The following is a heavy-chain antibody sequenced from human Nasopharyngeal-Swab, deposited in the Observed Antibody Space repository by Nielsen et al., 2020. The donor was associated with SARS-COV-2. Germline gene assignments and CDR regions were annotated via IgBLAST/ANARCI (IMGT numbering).Heavy chain of an antibody. V-gene: IGHV1-46*01. CDR3: ARDLPYDFWSGEQGRGFDY. Sequence: ASVKVSCKASGYTFTSYYMHWLRQAAGQGLEWMGIINPSGGSTSYAQKFQGRVTMTRDPSTSTVYMELSSLRSEDTAVYYCARDLPYDFWSGEQGRGFDYWGQGTLVTVSS. D-gene: IGHD3-3*01. J-gene: IGHJ4*02. CDR2: INPSGGST. CDR1: GYTFTSYY.